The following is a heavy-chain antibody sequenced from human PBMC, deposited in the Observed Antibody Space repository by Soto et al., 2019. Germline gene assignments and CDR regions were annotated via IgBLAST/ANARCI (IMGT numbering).Heavy chain of an antibody. CDR2: ISYDGSNK. V-gene: IGHV3-30-3*01. J-gene: IGHJ6*02. D-gene: IGHD2-15*01. Sequence: QVQLVESGGGVVQPGRSLRLSCAASGFTFTTYAMHWVRQAPGKGLQWVAVISYDGSNKYYADSVKGRFTISRDNSKNTLYLQMNDLRGEATTVYYCARDRTYCSGGSCLPFPHSSYAVDVWGQGNTVTVSS. CDR3: ARDRTYCSGGSCLPFPHSSYAVDV. CDR1: GFTFTTYA.